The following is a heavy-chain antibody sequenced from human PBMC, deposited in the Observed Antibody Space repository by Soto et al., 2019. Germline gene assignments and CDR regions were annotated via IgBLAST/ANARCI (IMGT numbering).Heavy chain of an antibody. Sequence: AETLSLTCDVSGGSVNSDDYFWGWVRQPPGKGLEWIGGINFSGRSYYNPSLQSRVTMSVDASKTQFSLRLTSVTATDTALYYGARHTVIIMVITNLYYFDYWGQGSLVTSPQ. V-gene: IGHV4-39*01. CDR1: GGSVNSDDYF. CDR2: INFSGRS. D-gene: IGHD3-22*01. CDR3: ARHTVIIMVITNLYYFDY. J-gene: IGHJ4*02.